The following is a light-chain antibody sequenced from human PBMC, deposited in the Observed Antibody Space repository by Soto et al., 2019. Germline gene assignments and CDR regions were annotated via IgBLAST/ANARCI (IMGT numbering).Light chain of an antibody. CDR3: QQRSNWPPT. V-gene: IGKV3-11*01. J-gene: IGKJ1*01. CDR1: QSVSSY. Sequence: IVLTQSPATLSLSPGERATLSCRASQSVSSYLALYQQKHGQAPRLLIYDASNRATGIPARFSGSGSGTDFTLTISSLDPEDFAVYYCQQRSNWPPTFGQGTKVDI. CDR2: DAS.